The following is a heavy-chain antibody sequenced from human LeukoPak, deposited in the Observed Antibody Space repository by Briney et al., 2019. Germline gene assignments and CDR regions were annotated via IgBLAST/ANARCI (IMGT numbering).Heavy chain of an antibody. CDR1: GITFSTYG. V-gene: IGHV3-30*18. J-gene: IGHJ3*02. Sequence: GGSLRLSCAASGITFSTYGMHWVRQAPGKGLEWVALISYDGGKKFYADAAKGRFTISRDNSKNTLYLQINSLISDDTAVYHCAKGKQQWWTFDALDIWVQGTTVTVSS. CDR3: AKGKQQWWTFDALDI. CDR2: ISYDGGKK. D-gene: IGHD5-18*01.